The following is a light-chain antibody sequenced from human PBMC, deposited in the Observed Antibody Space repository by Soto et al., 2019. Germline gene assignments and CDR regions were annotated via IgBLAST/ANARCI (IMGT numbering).Light chain of an antibody. Sequence: DLPMTQSPPYVSASVGDRVTITCRASQGIKNWLAWYQQKPGKAPNLLIYTGSSLQSGVPSRFSGSGSGTDFTLTINSLQPEDFATYYCQQAASFPITFGQGTRLEI. CDR1: QGIKNW. CDR3: QQAASFPIT. CDR2: TGS. J-gene: IGKJ5*01. V-gene: IGKV1-12*01.